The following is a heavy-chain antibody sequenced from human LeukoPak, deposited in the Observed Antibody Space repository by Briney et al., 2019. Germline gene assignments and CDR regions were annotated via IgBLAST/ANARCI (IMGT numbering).Heavy chain of an antibody. CDR3: ARDSITGATLAY. Sequence: GGSLTLSCAVSGFNVSSSYMSWVRQAPGRGLEWVSVIYREDKAYYADSVKGRFTISRDSSKNTLYLQNNNLRAEDTAIYYCARDSITGATLAYWGQGTLVTVSS. J-gene: IGHJ4*02. D-gene: IGHD5-24*01. CDR1: GFNVSSSY. V-gene: IGHV3-53*01. CDR2: IYREDKA.